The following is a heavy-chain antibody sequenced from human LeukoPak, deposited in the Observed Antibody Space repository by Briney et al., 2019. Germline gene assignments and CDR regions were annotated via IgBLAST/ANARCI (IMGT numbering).Heavy chain of an antibody. CDR2: ISGSGGST. CDR3: AKGVASSWYSGRDDY. V-gene: IGHV3-23*01. J-gene: IGHJ4*02. CDR1: GFTFSSYA. D-gene: IGHD6-13*01. Sequence: PGGSLRLSCAASGFTFSSYAMSWVRQAPGKGPEWVSAISGSGGSTYYADSVKGRFTISRDNSKNTLYLQMNCLRAEDTAVYYCAKGVASSWYSGRDDYWGQGTLVTVSS.